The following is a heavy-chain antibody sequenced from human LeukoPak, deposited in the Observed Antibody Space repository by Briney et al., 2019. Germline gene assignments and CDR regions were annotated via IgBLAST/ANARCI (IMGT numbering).Heavy chain of an antibody. CDR2: INHSGST. Sequence: PSETLSLTCAVYGGSFSGYYWSWIRQPPGKGLEWIGEINHSGSTNYNPSLKSRVTISVDTSKNQFSLKLSSVTAADTAVYYCARSFMVGFDPWGQGTLVTVSS. V-gene: IGHV4-34*01. CDR1: GGSFSGYY. D-gene: IGHD3-10*01. J-gene: IGHJ5*02. CDR3: ARSFMVGFDP.